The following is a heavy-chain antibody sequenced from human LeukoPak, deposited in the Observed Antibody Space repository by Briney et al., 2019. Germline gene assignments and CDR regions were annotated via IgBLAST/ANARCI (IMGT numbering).Heavy chain of an antibody. J-gene: IGHJ4*02. CDR2: IYSSGST. Sequence: SETLSLTCTVSGGSISSYSWSWVRQPAGKGLEWIGRIYSSGSTSYNPSLKSRVTMSVDTSKNQFSLKLTSVTAADTAVYYCARDPSFSSGWFDYWGQGTLVTVSS. D-gene: IGHD6-19*01. V-gene: IGHV4-4*07. CDR1: GGSISSYS. CDR3: ARDPSFSSGWFDY.